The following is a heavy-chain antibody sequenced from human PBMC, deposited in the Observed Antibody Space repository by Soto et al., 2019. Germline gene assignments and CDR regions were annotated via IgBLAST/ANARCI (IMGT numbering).Heavy chain of an antibody. Sequence: EVQLVESGGGLVKPGGSLRLSCAASGFTFSSYSMNWVRQAPGKGLEWVSSIFSSSSYLYYADSVKGRFIISRDNANNAPYLQMNSLGAEDTAVYYCARDPYGGSYWREFDYWGQGTLVSVSS. CDR2: IFSSSSYL. J-gene: IGHJ4*02. CDR3: ARDPYGGSYWREFDY. V-gene: IGHV3-21*01. CDR1: GFTFSSYS. D-gene: IGHD1-26*01.